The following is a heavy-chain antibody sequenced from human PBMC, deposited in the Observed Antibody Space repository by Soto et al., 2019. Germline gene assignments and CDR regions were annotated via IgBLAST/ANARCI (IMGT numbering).Heavy chain of an antibody. D-gene: IGHD3-10*01. V-gene: IGHV4-59*01. CDR2: TYYTADT. Sequence: TSSVAYVTSRSYFLSRILQPPGKGLEWIGYTYYTADTKYSPSLESRATISADPSKKQFSLSLSPVSAADTALYFCAGYKNRGDSFDYWGQGALVT. CDR3: AGYKNRGDSFDY. J-gene: IGHJ4*02. CDR1: YVTSRSYF.